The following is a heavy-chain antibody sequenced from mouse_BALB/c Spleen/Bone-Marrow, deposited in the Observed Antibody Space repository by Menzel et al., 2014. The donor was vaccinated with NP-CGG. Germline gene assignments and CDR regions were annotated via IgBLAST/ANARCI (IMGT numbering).Heavy chain of an antibody. Sequence: VQLQESGAELVRPGSSVKISCKASRYAFSRSWMNWVKQRPGQGLEWIGQIYPGDDDANYSGKFKGRATLTADKSSGAAYMQLSSLTSEDSAVYFCAGSTPLAYWGQGTLVTVSA. CDR2: IYPGDDDA. CDR3: AGSTPLAY. D-gene: IGHD1-1*01. CDR1: RYAFSRSW. J-gene: IGHJ3*01. V-gene: IGHV1-80*01.